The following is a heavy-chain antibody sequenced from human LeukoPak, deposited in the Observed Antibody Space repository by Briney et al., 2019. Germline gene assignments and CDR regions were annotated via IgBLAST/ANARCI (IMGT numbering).Heavy chain of an antibody. CDR1: GGSITSYY. D-gene: IGHD3-10*01. J-gene: IGHJ4*02. Sequence: PSETLSLTCTVSGGSITSYYWSWIRQPPGKGLEWIGYIYYSGSTNYNPSLKSRVTISVDTSKKQFSLKLSSVTAADTAVYYCARERTYYYGSGSYYSFDYWGQGTLVTVSS. CDR3: ARERTYYYGSGSYYSFDY. CDR2: IYYSGST. V-gene: IGHV4-59*01.